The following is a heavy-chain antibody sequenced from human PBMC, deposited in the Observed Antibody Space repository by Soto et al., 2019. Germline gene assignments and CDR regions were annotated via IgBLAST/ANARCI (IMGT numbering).Heavy chain of an antibody. CDR1: GFTFDDYA. J-gene: IGHJ6*02. CDR2: INWSGGSI. V-gene: IGHV3-9*01. CDR3: AKDTGSNWAYGMDV. Sequence: RLSCAASGFTFDDYAMHWVRQAPGKGPEWVSGINWSGGSIGYADSVKGRFTISRDNAKNTLYLQMNSLRVDDTALYYCAKDTGSNWAYGMDVWGQGTMVTVSS. D-gene: IGHD4-4*01.